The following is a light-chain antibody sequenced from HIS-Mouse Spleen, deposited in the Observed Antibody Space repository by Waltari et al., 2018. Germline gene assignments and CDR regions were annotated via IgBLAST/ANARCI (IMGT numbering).Light chain of an antibody. J-gene: IGLJ2*01. CDR3: YSTDSSGNHRV. Sequence: SYELTQPPSVSVSPGQTASITCSGDALPKKYAYWYQQKSGQAPVLVIYEDSKRPSGIPEGFSGSSSGTMATLTISGAQVEDEADYYCYSTDSSGNHRVFGGGTKLTVL. CDR1: ALPKKY. CDR2: EDS. V-gene: IGLV3-10*01.